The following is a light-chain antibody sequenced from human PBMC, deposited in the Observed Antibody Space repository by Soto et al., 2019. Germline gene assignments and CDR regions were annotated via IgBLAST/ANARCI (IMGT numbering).Light chain of an antibody. J-gene: IGKJ1*01. CDR1: QSVSSNF. V-gene: IGKV3-20*01. CDR2: GAS. Sequence: EIVLTQSPGTLSLSPGDRATLSCRAIQSVSSNFLAWYQQKPGHAPRLLIYGASIRATGIPDRFSGSGSGTDFTLTIRRLEPEDFAMYFCHQYGSSPRTFGQGTKVEIK. CDR3: HQYGSSPRT.